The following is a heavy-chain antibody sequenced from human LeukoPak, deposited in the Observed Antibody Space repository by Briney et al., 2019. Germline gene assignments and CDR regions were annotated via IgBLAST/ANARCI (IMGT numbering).Heavy chain of an antibody. Sequence: PGGSLRLSCAASGFTFSSYSMIWVRQAPGKGLEWVSSISSSSTYIYYADSVKGRFTISRDNAKNSLYLQMNSLRAEDTAVYYCARYSYGYTDDYWGQETLVTVSS. V-gene: IGHV3-21*01. CDR1: GFTFSSYS. J-gene: IGHJ4*02. D-gene: IGHD5-18*01. CDR2: ISSSSTYI. CDR3: ARYSYGYTDDY.